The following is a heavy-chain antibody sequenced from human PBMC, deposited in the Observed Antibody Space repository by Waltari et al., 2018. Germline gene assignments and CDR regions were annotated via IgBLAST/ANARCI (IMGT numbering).Heavy chain of an antibody. V-gene: IGHV3-9*01. D-gene: IGHD4-17*01. CDR1: GFTFDDYA. CDR2: IRWNSGSI. Sequence: EVQLVESGGGLVQPGRSLRLSCAASGFTFDDYALHWVRQAPGKGLGWVSGIRWNSGSIGYADSVKGRFTISRDNAKNSLYLQMNSLRAEDTALYYCAKDMGYGDYVAFDIWGQGTMVTVSS. J-gene: IGHJ3*02. CDR3: AKDMGYGDYVAFDI.